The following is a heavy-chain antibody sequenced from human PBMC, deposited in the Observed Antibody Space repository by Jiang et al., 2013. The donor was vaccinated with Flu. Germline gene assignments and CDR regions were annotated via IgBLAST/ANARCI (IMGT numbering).Heavy chain of an antibody. CDR2: FDPEDGET. Sequence: SGAEVKKPGASVKVSCKVSGYTLTELSMHWVRQAPGKGLEWMGGFDPEDGETIYAQKFQGRVTMTEDTSTDTAYMELSSLRSEDTAVYYCATDLEYSGYKERWDYYYYGMDVWGQGTTVTVSS. V-gene: IGHV1-24*01. J-gene: IGHJ6*02. D-gene: IGHD5-12*01. CDR3: ATDLEYSGYKERWDYYYYGMDV. CDR1: GYTLTELS.